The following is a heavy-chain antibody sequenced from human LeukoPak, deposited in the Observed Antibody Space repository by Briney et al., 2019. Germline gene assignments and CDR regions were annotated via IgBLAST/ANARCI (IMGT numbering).Heavy chain of an antibody. V-gene: IGHV4-39*02. CDR3: AREGLNMVRGVIPKEAWGWFDP. CDR2: ISYSGTT. CDR1: SASITSSPYF. Sequence: SETLSLTCTVSSASITSSPYFWGWIRQSPGKGLEWIGSISYSGTTYYNPSLKSRVTISVDTSKNQFSLKLNSVTAADTAVYYCAREGLNMVRGVIPKEAWGWFDPWGQGTLVTVSS. J-gene: IGHJ5*02. D-gene: IGHD3-10*01.